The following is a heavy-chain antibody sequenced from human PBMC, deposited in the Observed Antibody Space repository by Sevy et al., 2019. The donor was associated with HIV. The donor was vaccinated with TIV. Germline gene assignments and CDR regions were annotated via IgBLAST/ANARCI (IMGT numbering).Heavy chain of an antibody. Sequence: GGFLRLSCAASGFTFSSYGMHWVRQAPGKGLEWVAVISYDGSNKYYADSVKGRFTISRDNSKNTLYLQMNSLRAEDTAVYCCAKDRIQLWLLLAIKESSPDYWGQGTLVTVSS. V-gene: IGHV3-30*18. CDR3: AKDRIQLWLLLAIKESSPDY. CDR2: ISYDGSNK. J-gene: IGHJ4*02. D-gene: IGHD5-18*01. CDR1: GFTFSSYG.